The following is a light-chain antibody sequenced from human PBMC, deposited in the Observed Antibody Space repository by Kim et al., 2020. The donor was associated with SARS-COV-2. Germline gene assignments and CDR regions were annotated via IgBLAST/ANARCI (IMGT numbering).Light chain of an antibody. V-gene: IGLV2-14*04. CDR1: SSDVGGYNY. CDR2: DVN. Sequence: QSITISCTGRSSDVGGYNYVSWYQQYPGKAPKLMIYDVNKRPSGISNRFSGSKSGNTASLTISGLQAEDEADYYCGSYTSSSTFYVFGTGTKVTVL. J-gene: IGLJ1*01. CDR3: GSYTSSSTFYV.